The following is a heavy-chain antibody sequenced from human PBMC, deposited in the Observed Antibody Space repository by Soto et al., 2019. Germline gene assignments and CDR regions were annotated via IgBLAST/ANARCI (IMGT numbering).Heavy chain of an antibody. J-gene: IGHJ4*02. V-gene: IGHV3-9*01. Sequence: EVQLVDSGGGLVQPGRSLRLSCAASGFTFDDYAMHWVRQAPGKGLEWVAGLSWKSTNIGYADSVKGRFIISSDNAKKFLYLQMNSLRPEETALYYCAKARLSSGWYAGFDSWGQGTLVTVSS. CDR2: LSWKSTNI. CDR3: AKARLSSGWYAGFDS. D-gene: IGHD6-19*01. CDR1: GFTFDDYA.